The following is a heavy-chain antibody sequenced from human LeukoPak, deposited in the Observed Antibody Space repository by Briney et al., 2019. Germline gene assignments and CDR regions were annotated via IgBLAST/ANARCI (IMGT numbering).Heavy chain of an antibody. J-gene: IGHJ4*02. Sequence: SQTLSLTCTVSGGSTSSGDYYWSWIRQPPGKGLEWIGYIYYSGSTYYNPSLKSRVTISVDTSKNQFSLKLSSVTAADTAVYYCARGVYDGSGSLFDYWGQGTLVTVSS. CDR3: ARGVYDGSGSLFDY. D-gene: IGHD3-22*01. CDR1: GGSTSSGDYY. CDR2: IYYSGST. V-gene: IGHV4-30-4*01.